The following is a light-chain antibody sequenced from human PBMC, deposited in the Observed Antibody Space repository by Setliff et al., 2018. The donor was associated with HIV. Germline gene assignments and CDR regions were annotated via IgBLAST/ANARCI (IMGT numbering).Light chain of an antibody. V-gene: IGLV7-46*01. J-gene: IGLJ1*01. CDR3: LLSYGGARA. CDR2: DAT. Sequence: QAVVTQESSLTVSPGGTISLTCVSSTGAVTSGHYPHWFQQKPGQVPRPLIYDATKRHSWTPSRFSGSLLRDKAALTLSNAQAEDEADYYCLLSYGGARAFGSGTKVTVL. CDR1: TGAVTSGHY.